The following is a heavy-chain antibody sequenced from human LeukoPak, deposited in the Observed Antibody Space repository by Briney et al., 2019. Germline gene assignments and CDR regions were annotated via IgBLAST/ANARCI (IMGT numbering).Heavy chain of an antibody. CDR3: ARWDGYDDYFDS. CDR1: GGSISSHY. Sequence: SQTLSLTCTVSGGSISSHYWSWIRQPPRKRLERIGSDYYSGSTNYNPSLKSRVTISVDRSKNQFSLKLNFVTAADTVVYYCARWDGYDDYFDSWGQGNLVTVSS. V-gene: IGHV4-59*11. J-gene: IGHJ4*02. CDR2: DYYSGST. D-gene: IGHD5-12*01.